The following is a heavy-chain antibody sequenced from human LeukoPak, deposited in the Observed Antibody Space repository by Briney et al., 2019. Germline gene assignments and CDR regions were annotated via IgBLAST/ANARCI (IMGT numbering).Heavy chain of an antibody. CDR1: GFTFSTYA. D-gene: IGHD6-19*01. CDR2: MSYDGNNE. V-gene: IGHV3-30*18. Sequence: GGSLRLSCAASGFTFSTYAMHWVRQAPGKGLEWVALMSYDGNNEYYADSVKGRFTISRDNSKNTLNLQMNSLRAEDTAVYYCAKEGAREAFYSSGNTPSRYFDCWGQGTLVTVSS. J-gene: IGHJ4*02. CDR3: AKEGAREAFYSSGNTPSRYFDC.